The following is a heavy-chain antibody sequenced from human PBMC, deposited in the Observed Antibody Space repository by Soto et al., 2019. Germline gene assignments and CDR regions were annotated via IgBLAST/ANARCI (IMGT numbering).Heavy chain of an antibody. CDR3: ACGEHWVSKSCYYGRAV. D-gene: IGHD1-26*01. V-gene: IGHV3-23*01. J-gene: IGHJ6*02. CDR1: GFTFSRYG. Sequence: HPVGSLRLCCTASGFTFSRYGMSWVRQAPGKGLQWVSTITGSGDTTYYADSVKGRFTISRDNSKNTLYLQMNSLRVEDTAVYFCACGEHWVSKSCYYGRAVWGQGNTCTVSS. CDR2: ITGSGDTT.